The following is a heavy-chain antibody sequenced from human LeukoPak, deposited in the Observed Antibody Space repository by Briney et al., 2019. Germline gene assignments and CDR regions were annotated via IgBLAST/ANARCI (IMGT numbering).Heavy chain of an antibody. V-gene: IGHV3-48*04. J-gene: IGHJ4*02. CDR1: GFIFSTSG. Sequence: GGSLRLSCAASGFIFSTSGMNWVRQAPGRGLEWLAYISGSSATKYYADSVKGRFTISRDNAENSLFLQMNSLRAEDTAVYYCAKGHLSSSWYYFDYWGQGTLVTVSS. CDR3: AKGHLSSSWYYFDY. CDR2: ISGSSATK. D-gene: IGHD6-13*01.